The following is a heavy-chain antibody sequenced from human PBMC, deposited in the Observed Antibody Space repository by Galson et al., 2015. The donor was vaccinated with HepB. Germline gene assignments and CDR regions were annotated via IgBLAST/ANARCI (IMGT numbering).Heavy chain of an antibody. J-gene: IGHJ6*02. CDR2: ISGTGSSI. V-gene: IGHV3-48*02. CDR3: ARSTYYSGSGGRQNYYYGMDV. Sequence: SLRLSCATSGFTFSSYSMNWVRQAPGKGLEWISYISGTGSSIFYVDSVKGRFTISRDNAKNSLYLQMNSLSDEDTAVYYCARSTYYSGSGGRQNYYYGMDVWGQGTTVTVSS. D-gene: IGHD3-10*01. CDR1: GFTFSSYS.